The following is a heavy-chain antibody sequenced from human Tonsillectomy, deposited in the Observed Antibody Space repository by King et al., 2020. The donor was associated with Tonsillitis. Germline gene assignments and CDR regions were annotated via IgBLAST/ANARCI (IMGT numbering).Heavy chain of an antibody. CDR2: ISYDGGDI. Sequence: VQLVESGGGVVQPGRSLRLSCAASGFSINRYAMHWVRQAPGKGLEWVAVISYDGGDIYYADSVKGRFTISKDFSKNTLSLQMNSLRTEDTALYYCASGVYFDSVLLDYYYMDV. J-gene: IGHJ6*03. CDR1: GFSINRYA. D-gene: IGHD3-9*01. CDR3: ASGVYFDSVLLDYYYMDV. V-gene: IGHV3-30*04.